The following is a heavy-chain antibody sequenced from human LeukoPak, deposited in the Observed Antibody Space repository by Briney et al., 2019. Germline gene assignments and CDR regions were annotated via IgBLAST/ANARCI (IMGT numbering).Heavy chain of an antibody. J-gene: IGHJ3*02. CDR3: AKSVGYYDSSGYRADAFDI. V-gene: IGHV5-51*01. CDR1: GYSFTNYR. CDR2: IYPGDSDT. Sequence: PGESLKISCKGSGYSFTNYRIGWVRQMPGKGLEWMGIIYPGDSDTRYSPSFQGQVTISADKSISTAYLQWSSLKASDTAMYYCAKSVGYYDSSGYRADAFDIWGQGTMVTVSS. D-gene: IGHD3-22*01.